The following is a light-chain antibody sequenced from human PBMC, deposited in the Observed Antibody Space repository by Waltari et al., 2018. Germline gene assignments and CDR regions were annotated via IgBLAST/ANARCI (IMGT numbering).Light chain of an antibody. CDR2: NTN. V-gene: IGLV8-61*01. CDR3: FLYLGDGIWV. CDR1: SGSVAANNC. J-gene: IGLJ3*02. Sequence: QTVVTQEPSFSVSPGGTVTLTCGLTSGSVAANNCPSWYQQTPGQAPRTLVYNTNVRSSGVPGRFSGSILGNKAALTITGAQADDESDDHCFLYLGDGIWVFGGGTKLTVL.